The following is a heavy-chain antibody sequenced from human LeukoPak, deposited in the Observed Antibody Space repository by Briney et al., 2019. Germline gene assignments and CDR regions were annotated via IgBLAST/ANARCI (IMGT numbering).Heavy chain of an antibody. Sequence: GGSLRLSCAASGFTFSSYAMHWVRQAPGKGLEWVAVISYDGSNKYYAASVKRRFTISRDNSKNTLYLQMNSLRAEDTAVYYCARDSCIGTSCYYYYGMDVWGQGTTVTVSS. CDR1: GFTFSSYA. CDR2: ISYDGSNK. V-gene: IGHV3-30-3*01. CDR3: ARDSCIGTSCYYYYGMDV. J-gene: IGHJ6*02. D-gene: IGHD2-2*01.